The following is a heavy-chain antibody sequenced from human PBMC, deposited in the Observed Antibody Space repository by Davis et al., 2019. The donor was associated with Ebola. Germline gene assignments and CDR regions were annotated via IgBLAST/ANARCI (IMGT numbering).Heavy chain of an antibody. CDR2: IIPIFGTA. CDR3: ARTTYYYDSSGYPREPDY. D-gene: IGHD3-22*01. Sequence: SVKVSCKASGGTFSSYAISWVRQAPGQGLEWMGGIIPIFGTANYAQKFQGRVTITADESTSTAYMELRSLRSDDTAVYYCARTTYYYDSSGYPREPDYWGQGTLVTVSS. V-gene: IGHV1-69*13. J-gene: IGHJ4*02. CDR1: GGTFSSYA.